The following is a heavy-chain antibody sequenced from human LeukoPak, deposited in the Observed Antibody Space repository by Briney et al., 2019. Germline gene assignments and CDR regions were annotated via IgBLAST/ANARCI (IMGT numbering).Heavy chain of an antibody. V-gene: IGHV1-69*13. CDR3: ARSPIWSGYLWAFDY. D-gene: IGHD3-3*01. CDR2: IIPIFGTA. Sequence: SVKVSCKSSGGTFSSYAISWVRQPPGQGLEWMGGIIPIFGTANYAQKFQGRVTITADESTSTAYMELSSLRSEDTAVYYCARSPIWSGYLWAFDYWGQGTLVTVSS. CDR1: GGTFSSYA. J-gene: IGHJ4*02.